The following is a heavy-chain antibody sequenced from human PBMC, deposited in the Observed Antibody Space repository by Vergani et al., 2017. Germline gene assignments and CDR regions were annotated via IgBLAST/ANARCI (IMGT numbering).Heavy chain of an antibody. CDR1: GYRFRRNW. CDR3: ARTSLGDANLLNRAREIRDYYYHGLDV. V-gene: IGHV5-51*01. J-gene: IGHJ6*02. D-gene: IGHD3-10*01. CDR2: INPDDSDT. Sequence: DVKLVQSGIEVKKSGESLKISCKASGYRFRRNWIAWVRQKSGKGLEWVGIINPDDSDTRYNVALEGQVTLSVDKSANTASLQWSRLKATDTATYYWARTSLGDANLLNRAREIRDYYYHGLDVWGQGTTVTVSS.